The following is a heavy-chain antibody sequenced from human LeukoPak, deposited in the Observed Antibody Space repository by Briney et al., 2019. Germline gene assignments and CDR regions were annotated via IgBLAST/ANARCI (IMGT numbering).Heavy chain of an antibody. CDR2: ITPSGGT. D-gene: IGHD5-24*01. J-gene: IGHJ4*02. CDR1: GYTFTSYA. Sequence: ASVKVSCKASGYTFTSYAIHWVRQATGQGLEWIGWITPSGGTNYPQKFQGRVAITWDTSITTANMDLSRLTSDDTAVYYCARDRYGDGFAHLDYWGQGALVTVSS. CDR3: ARDRYGDGFAHLDY. V-gene: IGHV1-2*02.